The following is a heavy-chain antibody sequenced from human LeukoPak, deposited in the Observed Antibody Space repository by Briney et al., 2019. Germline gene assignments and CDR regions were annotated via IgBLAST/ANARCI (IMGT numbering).Heavy chain of an antibody. CDR1: GFTFRNYA. J-gene: IGHJ4*02. V-gene: IGHV3-33*01. D-gene: IGHD6-6*01. Sequence: GGSLRLSSAGSGFTFRNYAIHWVRQAPGKGLEWVAVIWYDGSEKNYAESVKGRLTLSRDNSKNTVYLQLDSLRAEDTAVYYCARDSSRKFDFWGQGTLVTVSS. CDR2: IWYDGSEK. CDR3: ARDSSRKFDF.